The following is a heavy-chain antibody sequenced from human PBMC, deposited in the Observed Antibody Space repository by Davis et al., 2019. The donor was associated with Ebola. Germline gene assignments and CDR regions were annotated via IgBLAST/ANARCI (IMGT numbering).Heavy chain of an antibody. CDR3: AKDSRLTAAGTVYFDY. Sequence: GESLKISCAASGFTFSTYSMNWVRQAPGKGLEWVSAISGSGGSTYYADSVKGRFTISRDNSKNTLYLQMNSLRAEDTAVYYCAKDSRLTAAGTVYFDYWGQGTLVTVSS. CDR1: GFTFSTYS. J-gene: IGHJ4*02. CDR2: ISGSGGST. V-gene: IGHV3-23*01. D-gene: IGHD6-13*01.